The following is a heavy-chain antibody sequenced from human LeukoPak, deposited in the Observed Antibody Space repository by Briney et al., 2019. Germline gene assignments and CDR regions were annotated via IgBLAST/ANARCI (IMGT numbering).Heavy chain of an antibody. CDR3: AGDALYSSNNWFDP. J-gene: IGHJ5*02. V-gene: IGHV3-7*01. CDR2: IKQDGSEK. CDR1: EFTFSSYW. Sequence: GGSLRLSCEASEFTFSSYWMSWVRQAPGKGLEWLANIKQDGSEKYYVDSVKGRFTISRDNAKKSLYLQMNSLRAEDTAVYYCAGDALYSSNNWFDPWGQGTLVTVSS. D-gene: IGHD2-15*01.